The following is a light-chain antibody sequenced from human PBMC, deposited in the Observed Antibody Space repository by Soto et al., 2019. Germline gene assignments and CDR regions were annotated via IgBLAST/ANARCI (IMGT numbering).Light chain of an antibody. CDR3: SSYASTTPHVI. J-gene: IGLJ2*01. CDR1: SSDVGGYRF. CDR2: EVS. Sequence: QSALTQPASVSGSPGQSITISCTGTSSDVGGYRFVSWYQQYPGKAPKLLIYEVSNRPSGVSNRCSGSKSGNTASLTISGLQTDDEADYYCSSYASTTPHVILGGGTKLTVL. V-gene: IGLV2-14*01.